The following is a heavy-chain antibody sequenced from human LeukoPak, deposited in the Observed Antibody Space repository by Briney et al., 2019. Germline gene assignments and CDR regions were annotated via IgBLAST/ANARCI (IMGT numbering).Heavy chain of an antibody. CDR3: ARDLYRDSLPVSWFDP. V-gene: IGHV1-18*01. Sequence: ASVKVSCKASGYTFTSYGISWVRQAPGQGLGWMGWISDYNGNTNYAQKLQGRVTMTTDTSTGTAYMELRSLRSDDTAVYYCARDLYRDSLPVSWFDPWGQGTLVTVSS. D-gene: IGHD4-11*01. J-gene: IGHJ5*02. CDR1: GYTFTSYG. CDR2: ISDYNGNT.